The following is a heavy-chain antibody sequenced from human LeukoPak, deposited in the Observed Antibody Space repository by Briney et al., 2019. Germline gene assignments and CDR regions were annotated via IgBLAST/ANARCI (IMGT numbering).Heavy chain of an antibody. CDR1: GFTFDDYA. Sequence: GRSLRLSCAASGFTFDDYAMHWVRQAPGKGLEWVSGISWNSGSIGYADSVKGRFTISRDNAKNSLYLQMNSLRAEDTALYYCAKDSSSSSGPPSWFDPWGQGTLVTVSS. CDR3: AKDSSSSSGPPSWFDP. V-gene: IGHV3-9*01. D-gene: IGHD6-6*01. CDR2: ISWNSGSI. J-gene: IGHJ5*02.